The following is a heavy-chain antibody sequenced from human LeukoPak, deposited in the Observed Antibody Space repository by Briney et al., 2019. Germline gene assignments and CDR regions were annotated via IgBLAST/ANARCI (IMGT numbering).Heavy chain of an antibody. Sequence: ASVKVTCKASGHTFTNYHIHWLRQAPGQGVEWMGAVYATGGGAINTQTFPVRVTMPRDTSTSTVHMERSNLRFEDTAIYYCATEAPRSYYFDYWGQGIQVTVSS. CDR2: VYATGGGA. CDR3: ATEAPRSYYFDY. CDR1: GHTFTNYH. V-gene: IGHV1-46*01. J-gene: IGHJ4*02. D-gene: IGHD6-19*01.